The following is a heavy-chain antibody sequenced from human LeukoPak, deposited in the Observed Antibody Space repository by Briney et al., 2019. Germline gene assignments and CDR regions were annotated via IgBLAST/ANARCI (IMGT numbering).Heavy chain of an antibody. CDR3: ARTVTTTHFDY. CDR1: GGSISSSGYP. D-gene: IGHD4-11*01. V-gene: IGHV4-30-2*01. J-gene: IGHJ4*02. Sequence: SETLSLTCAVSGGSISSSGYPWSWIRQPPGKGLEWIGYIYHSGGTYYNPSLKSRVTISVDRSSNQFSLKLTSVTAADTAVYYCARTVTTTHFDYWGQGTLVTVSS. CDR2: IYHSGGT.